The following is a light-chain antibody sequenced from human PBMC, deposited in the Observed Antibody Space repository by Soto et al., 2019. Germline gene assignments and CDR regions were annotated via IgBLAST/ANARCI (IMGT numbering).Light chain of an antibody. CDR1: SSNIGAGYD. V-gene: IGLV1-40*01. CDR3: QSYDSSLSGYV. J-gene: IGLJ1*01. CDR2: GNS. Sequence: QSALTQPPSVSGAPGQRVTISCTGSSSNIGAGYDVHWYQQLPGTAPKLLIYGNSNRPSGVPDRFPGSKSGTSGSLAITGLQAEDEADYYCQSYDSSLSGYVFGTGTKVTVL.